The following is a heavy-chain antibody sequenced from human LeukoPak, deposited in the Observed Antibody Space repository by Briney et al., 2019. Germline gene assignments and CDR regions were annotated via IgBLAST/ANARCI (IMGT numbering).Heavy chain of an antibody. CDR1: GGSISSYY. CDR3: ARAHGCSSTSCLFYYYYNMDV. D-gene: IGHD2-2*01. CDR2: LYYSGST. Sequence: SETLSLTCTVSGGSISSYYWSWIRQPPGKGLEWIGYLYYSGSTNYNPSLKSRVTISVDTSKNQFSLKLSSVTAADTAVYYCARAHGCSSTSCLFYYYYNMDVWGKGTTVTVSS. V-gene: IGHV4-59*01. J-gene: IGHJ6*03.